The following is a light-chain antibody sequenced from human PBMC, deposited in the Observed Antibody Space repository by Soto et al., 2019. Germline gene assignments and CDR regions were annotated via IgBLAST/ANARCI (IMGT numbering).Light chain of an antibody. CDR1: SSNIGAGYD. V-gene: IGLV1-40*01. J-gene: IGLJ2*01. CDR3: QSYDSSLSGVV. Sequence: QSVLTQPPSVSGAPGQTVTISCTGSSSNIGAGYDVHWYQQLPGTAPKLLIYDNSNRPSGVPDRFSGSKSGTSASLAITGLQAEDEADYYCQSYDSSLSGVVFGGGTKLTVL. CDR2: DNS.